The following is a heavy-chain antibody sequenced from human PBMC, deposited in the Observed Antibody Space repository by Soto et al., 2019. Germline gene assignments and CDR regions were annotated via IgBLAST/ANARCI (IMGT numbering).Heavy chain of an antibody. Sequence: QVQLVESGGGVVQPGRSLRLSCAASGFIFSDYYMHWVRQAPGKGLEWVAVISHDGSKKYYADSVKGRFAISRDNSKNTLYLQMNSLRPDDTAVNYCARSSYDDVLTGWSMDVW. D-gene: IGHD3-9*01. CDR3: ARSSYDDVLTGWSMDV. CDR1: GFIFSDYY. J-gene: IGHJ6*01. CDR2: ISHDGSKK. V-gene: IGHV3-30*09.